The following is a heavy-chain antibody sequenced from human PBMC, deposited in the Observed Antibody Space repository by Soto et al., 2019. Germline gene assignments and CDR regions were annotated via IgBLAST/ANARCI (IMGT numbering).Heavy chain of an antibody. J-gene: IGHJ5*02. CDR3: ARDSRYDYSNHRWFDP. D-gene: IGHD4-4*01. Sequence: QVQLVESGGGVVQPGRSLRLSCAASGFTFSSYGMHWVRQAPGKGLEWVAVIWYDGSNKYYADSVKGRFTISRDNSKNTLYLQMNSLRAEDTAVYYCARDSRYDYSNHRWFDPWGQGTLVTVSS. CDR2: IWYDGSNK. V-gene: IGHV3-33*01. CDR1: GFTFSSYG.